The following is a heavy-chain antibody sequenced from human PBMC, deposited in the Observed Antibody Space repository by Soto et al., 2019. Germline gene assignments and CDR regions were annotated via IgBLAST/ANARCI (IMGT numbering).Heavy chain of an antibody. CDR2: INPSGGST. J-gene: IGHJ5*02. D-gene: IGHD6-6*01. CDR3: ARDRPLLGQQLVRVGHWFDP. Sequence: ASVQVSCKASGYTFTSYYMHWVRQPPAQGLEWMGIINPSGGSTSYAQKVQGRVTMTRDTSTSTVYMELSSLRSEDTAVYYCARDRPLLGQQLVRVGHWFDPWGQGTLVTVSS. CDR1: GYTFTSYY. V-gene: IGHV1-46*01.